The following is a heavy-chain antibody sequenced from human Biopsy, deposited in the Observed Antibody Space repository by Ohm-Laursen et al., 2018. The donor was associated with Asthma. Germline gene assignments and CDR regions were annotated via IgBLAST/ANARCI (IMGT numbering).Heavy chain of an antibody. V-gene: IGHV1-69*13. CDR3: ARKAGSCISRTCYSLDF. J-gene: IGHJ4*02. Sequence: PVKVSCKSLGGTFNTYVIGWVRQAPGQGLEWMGGINSVFGTTTYPQKFQDRVTITADESTSTVYMELSSLRSEDTAVYYCARKAGSCISRTCYSLDFWGQGPLVTVSS. CDR1: GGTFNTYV. CDR2: INSVFGTT. D-gene: IGHD2-2*01.